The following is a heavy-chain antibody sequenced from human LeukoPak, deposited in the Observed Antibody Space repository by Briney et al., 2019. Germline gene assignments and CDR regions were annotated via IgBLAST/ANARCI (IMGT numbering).Heavy chain of an antibody. CDR1: GFTFSSYS. D-gene: IGHD6-19*01. CDR3: ARDSSGWYNGYYGMDV. Sequence: PGGSLRLSCAATGFTFSSYSMNWVRQAPGKGLEWVSSISSSSSYIYYADSVKGRFTISRDNAKNSLYLQMNSLRAEDTAVYCCARDSSGWYNGYYGMDVWGQGTTVTVSS. V-gene: IGHV3-21*01. CDR2: ISSSSSYI. J-gene: IGHJ6*02.